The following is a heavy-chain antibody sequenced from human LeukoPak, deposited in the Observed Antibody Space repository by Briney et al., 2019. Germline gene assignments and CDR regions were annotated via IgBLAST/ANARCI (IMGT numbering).Heavy chain of an antibody. J-gene: IGHJ4*02. D-gene: IGHD6-19*01. V-gene: IGHV3-48*01. CDR3: AKFSGWLVTKGGPFDY. CDR2: ISSSSSTI. CDR1: GFTFSSYS. Sequence: GGSLRLSCAASGFTFSSYSMNWVRQAPGKGLEWVSYISSSSSTIYYADSVKGRFTISRDNSKNTLYLQMNSLRAEDTAVYYCAKFSGWLVTKGGPFDYWGQGTLVTVSS.